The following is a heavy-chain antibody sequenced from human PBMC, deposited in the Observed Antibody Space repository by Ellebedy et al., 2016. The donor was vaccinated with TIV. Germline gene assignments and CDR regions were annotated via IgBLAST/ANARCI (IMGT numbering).Heavy chain of an antibody. D-gene: IGHD5-18*01. CDR2: IKQDGGEK. CDR3: ARGYTALGD. CDR1: GFTFSSYW. J-gene: IGHJ4*02. V-gene: IGHV3-7*01. Sequence: GESLKISXAASGFTFSSYWMNWVRQAPGKGLEWVANIKQDGGEKYYVDSVKGRFTIPRDNAKNSVFLLMNSLRAEDTAVYYCARGYTALGDWGQGTLVTVSS.